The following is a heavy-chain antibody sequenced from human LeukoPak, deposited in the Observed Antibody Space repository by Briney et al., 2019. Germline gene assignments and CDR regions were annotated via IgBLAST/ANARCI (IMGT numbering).Heavy chain of an antibody. D-gene: IGHD6-13*01. J-gene: IGHJ3*02. CDR2: IYYSGST. V-gene: IGHV4-38-2*02. Sequence: SETLSLTCTVSGYSISSGYYWGWIRQPPGKGLEWIGSIYYSGSTYYNPSLKSRVTISVDTSKNQFSLKLSSVTAADTAVYYCARHLGSTDAFDIWGQGTMVTVSS. CDR1: GYSISSGYY. CDR3: ARHLGSTDAFDI.